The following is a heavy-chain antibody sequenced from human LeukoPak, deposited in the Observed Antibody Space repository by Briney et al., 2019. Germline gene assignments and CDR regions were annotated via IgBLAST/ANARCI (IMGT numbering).Heavy chain of an antibody. D-gene: IGHD3-3*01. CDR1: GGSISSYY. V-gene: IGHV4-59*01. CDR3: ARGRFLSY. CDR2: IYHSGST. Sequence: SETLSLTCTVSGGSISSYYWSWIRQPPGKGLEWIGYIYHSGSTNYNPSLKSRVTISVDTSKNQFSLKLSSVTAADTAVYYCARGRFLSYWGQGTLVTVSS. J-gene: IGHJ4*02.